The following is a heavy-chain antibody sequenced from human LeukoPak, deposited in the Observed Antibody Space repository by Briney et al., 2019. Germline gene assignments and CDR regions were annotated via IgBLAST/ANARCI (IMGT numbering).Heavy chain of an antibody. V-gene: IGHV1-2*02. CDR1: GGTFSGYA. D-gene: IGHD5-12*01. CDR3: AKKVRGPSHPLDF. J-gene: IGHJ4*02. Sequence: GASVKVSCKASGGTFSGYAISWVRQAPGQGLEWMGWINPEKRDTGYAHKFQGRVTMTSDTSISTAYMELSSLRSDDTAVYYCAKKVRGPSHPLDFWGQGTLVTVSS. CDR2: INPEKRDT.